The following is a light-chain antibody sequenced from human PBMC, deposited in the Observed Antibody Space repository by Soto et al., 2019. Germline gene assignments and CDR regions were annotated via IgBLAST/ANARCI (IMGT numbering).Light chain of an antibody. Sequence: EIGMTQSPATLSVSPGERATLSCRASQSVSSNLAWYQQRPGQAPRLVIFGASTRATGVPARFSGSGSGTEFTLTISSLQSEDFALYYCLQYDNWPRTFGQGTKVDIK. V-gene: IGKV3-15*01. CDR1: QSVSSN. CDR2: GAS. J-gene: IGKJ2*01. CDR3: LQYDNWPRT.